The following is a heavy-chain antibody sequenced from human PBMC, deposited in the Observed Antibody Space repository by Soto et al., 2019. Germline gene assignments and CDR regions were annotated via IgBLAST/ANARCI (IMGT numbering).Heavy chain of an antibody. CDR2: IHTSGSM. CDR1: GGSISIYY. D-gene: IGHD5-12*01. CDR3: AGEYSGNSFDS. V-gene: IGHV4-4*07. J-gene: IGHJ4*02. Sequence: SDTLSLTCTNSGGSISIYYWSRIRQPAGKGLERIGRIHTSGSMNYNPSLKSRVTMSADTSRNHFSLKLSSVTAEDTAEYYCAGEYSGNSFDSWGPGTRVTVS.